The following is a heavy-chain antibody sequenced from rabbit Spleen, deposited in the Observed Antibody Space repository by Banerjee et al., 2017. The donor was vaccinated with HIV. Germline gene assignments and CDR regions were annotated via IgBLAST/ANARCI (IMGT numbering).Heavy chain of an antibody. J-gene: IGHJ6*01. CDR1: GFSFSNKAV. CDR2: INAVTGKA. D-gene: IGHD6-1*01. CDR3: ARSTYGYDDYADLYYAAMDL. V-gene: IGHV1S45*01. Sequence: QEQLVESGGGLVQPEGSLKLSCTASGFSFSNKAVMCWVRQAPGKGLEWIACINAVTGKAVYASWAKGRFTFSKTSSTTVTLQMTSLTAADTATYFCARSTYGYDDYADLYYAAMDLWGQGTLVTVS.